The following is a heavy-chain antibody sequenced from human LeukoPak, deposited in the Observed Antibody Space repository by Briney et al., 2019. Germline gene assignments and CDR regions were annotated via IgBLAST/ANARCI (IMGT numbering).Heavy chain of an antibody. D-gene: IGHD5-18*01. CDR2: IWYDGSNK. CDR1: GFTFSSYG. J-gene: IGHJ6*02. CDR3: ARDQNGYSHGSHSYIVALSPVYYYGMDV. V-gene: IGHV3-33*01. Sequence: GRSLRLSCAASGFTFSSYGMHWVRQAPGKGLEWVAVIWYDGSNKYYADSVKGRFTISRDNSKNTLYLQMNSLRAEDTAVYYCARDQNGYSHGSHSYIVALSPVYYYGMDVWGQGTTVTVSS.